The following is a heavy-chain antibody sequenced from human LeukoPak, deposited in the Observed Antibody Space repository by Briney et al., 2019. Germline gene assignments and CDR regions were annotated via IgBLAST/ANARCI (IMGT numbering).Heavy chain of an antibody. CDR2: IFYSGIT. CDR1: GVSISSSDYD. Sequence: PSETLSLTCTVSGVSISSSDYDWGWIRQPPGKGLQWIGSIFYSGITYYNPSLKSRVTISVDTSKNQFSLRLRSVIAADTAVYYCARQGIAVARDDYWGRGTLVTVSS. CDR3: ARQGIAVARDDY. D-gene: IGHD6-19*01. J-gene: IGHJ4*02. V-gene: IGHV4-39*01.